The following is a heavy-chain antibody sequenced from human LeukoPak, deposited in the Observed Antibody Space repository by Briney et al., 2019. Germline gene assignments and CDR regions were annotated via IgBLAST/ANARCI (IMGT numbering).Heavy chain of an antibody. CDR2: IYYSGST. Sequence: PSETLSLTCTVSGGSISSSIYYWGWIRQPPGKGLDWIGTIYYSGSTYYNPSLKSRVTISVDTSKNQFSLKLNSVTAADTAVYYCARSDVTGAFDYWGQGTLVTVSS. D-gene: IGHD3-10*01. CDR1: GGSISSSIYY. CDR3: ARSDVTGAFDY. V-gene: IGHV4-39*07. J-gene: IGHJ4*02.